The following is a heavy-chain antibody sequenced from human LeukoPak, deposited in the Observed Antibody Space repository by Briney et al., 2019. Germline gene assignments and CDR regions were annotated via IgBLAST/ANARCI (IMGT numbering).Heavy chain of an antibody. Sequence: SETLSLTCNVLGGSIRSSNYYWGWIRQPPGKGLEWLGSIYYSGSTYYNPSLKGRGTMSVDTSNNQISLKLTSAAATDTAVYYCVRLFYYDSRGPPSWGQGTLVTVSS. CDR2: IYYSGST. CDR3: VRLFYYDSRGPPS. J-gene: IGHJ5*02. CDR1: GGSIRSSNYY. D-gene: IGHD3-22*01. V-gene: IGHV4-39*01.